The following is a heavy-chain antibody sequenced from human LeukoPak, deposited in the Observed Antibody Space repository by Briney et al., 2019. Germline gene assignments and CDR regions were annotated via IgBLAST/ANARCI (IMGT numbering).Heavy chain of an antibody. CDR3: TTDPSHYDILTGYYKGSVY. Sequence: GGSLRLSCAASEFTFSGYWMSWFRQAPGKGLEWFGRIKSKTDGGTTDYAAPVKGRFTISRDDSKNTLYLQMNSLKTEDTAVYYCTTDPSHYDILTGYYKGSVYWGQGTLVTVSS. CDR1: EFTFSGYW. V-gene: IGHV3-15*01. D-gene: IGHD3-9*01. CDR2: IKSKTDGGTT. J-gene: IGHJ4*02.